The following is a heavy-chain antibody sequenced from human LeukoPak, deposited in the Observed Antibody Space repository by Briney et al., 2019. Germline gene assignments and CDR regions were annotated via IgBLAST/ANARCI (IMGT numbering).Heavy chain of an antibody. CDR1: GLTVSTND. J-gene: IGHJ3*01. D-gene: IGHD1-14*01. CDR3: TKSGPPDPY. CDR2: LLNGVT. Sequence: GGSLGLSCAASGLTVSTNDMGWVRQAPGRGLEWVSFLLNGVTYYADSVKGRFTISRDNSKNTLYLQMNSLRVEDTAMYYCTKSGPPDPYWGQGTMVTVSS. V-gene: IGHV3-53*01.